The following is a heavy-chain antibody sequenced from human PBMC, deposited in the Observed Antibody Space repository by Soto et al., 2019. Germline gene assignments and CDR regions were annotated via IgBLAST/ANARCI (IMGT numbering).Heavy chain of an antibody. Sequence: PGGSLRLSCVASGFIFSEYAMSWVRQAPGKGLEWVADIEDDGGRKIYADSVKGRFTISRDNSKNSLYLQMNSLRAEDTAVYYCARVSREYYYYYMDVWGKGTTVTVSS. CDR1: GFIFSEYA. CDR3: ARVSREYYYYYMDV. CDR2: IEDDGGRK. V-gene: IGHV3-23*01. D-gene: IGHD1-26*01. J-gene: IGHJ6*03.